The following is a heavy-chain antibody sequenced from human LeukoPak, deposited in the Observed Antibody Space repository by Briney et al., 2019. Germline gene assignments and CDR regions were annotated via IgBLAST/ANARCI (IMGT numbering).Heavy chain of an antibody. D-gene: IGHD3-10*01. CDR1: GYTFTSYA. CDR3: AVHPDYYYGSGSYYH. J-gene: IGHJ5*02. Sequence: ASVKVSCKASGYTFTSYAMHKVRQAPGQRLEWMGWINAGNGNTKYSQKFQGRVTITRDTSASTAYMQLSSLRSEDTAVYYCAVHPDYYYGSGSYYHWGQGTLVTVFS. V-gene: IGHV1-3*01. CDR2: INAGNGNT.